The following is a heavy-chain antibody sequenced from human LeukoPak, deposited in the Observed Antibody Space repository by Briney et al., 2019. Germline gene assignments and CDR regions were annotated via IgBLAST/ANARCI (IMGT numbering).Heavy chain of an antibody. CDR3: ASEISSAVYY. D-gene: IGHD6-13*01. CDR2: VFYSGTT. Sequence: SETLSLTCTVSGGSISSTTYHWGWIRQPPGKGLEWIGSVFYSGTTYYTPSLRGRVALSVDTSKNQFSLKLSSVTAADTAVYYCASEISSAVYYWGQGTLVTVSS. J-gene: IGHJ4*02. CDR1: GGSISSTTYH. V-gene: IGHV4-39*01.